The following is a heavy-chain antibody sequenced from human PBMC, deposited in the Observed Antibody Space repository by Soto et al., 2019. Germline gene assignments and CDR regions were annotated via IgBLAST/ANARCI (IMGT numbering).Heavy chain of an antibody. V-gene: IGHV2-5*02. CDR1: GFSLSTSGVG. J-gene: IGHJ5*02. D-gene: IGHD4-4*01. Sequence: SGPTLVNPTQTLTLTCTFSGFSLSTSGVGVGWIRQPPGKALEWLALIYWDDDKRYSPSLKSRLTITKDTSKNQVVLTMTNMEPVDTARYYWAHCYSNYAMGGFDPWGQGTLVTVSS. CDR2: IYWDDDK. CDR3: AHCYSNYAMGGFDP.